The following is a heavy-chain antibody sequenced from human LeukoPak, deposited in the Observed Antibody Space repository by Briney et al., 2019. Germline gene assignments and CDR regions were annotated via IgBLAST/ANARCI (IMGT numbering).Heavy chain of an antibody. Sequence: SETLSLTCTVSGGSISSYYWSWIRQPPGKGLEWIGYIYYSGSTNYNPSLKSRVTISVDTSKNQFSLKLSSVTAADTAVYYCARDPPHYYGSGSYYAFDIWGQGTMVTVSS. CDR1: GGSISSYY. V-gene: IGHV4-59*12. J-gene: IGHJ3*02. D-gene: IGHD3-10*01. CDR2: IYYSGST. CDR3: ARDPPHYYGSGSYYAFDI.